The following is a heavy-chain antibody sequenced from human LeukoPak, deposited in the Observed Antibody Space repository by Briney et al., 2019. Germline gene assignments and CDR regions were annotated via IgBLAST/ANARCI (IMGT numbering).Heavy chain of an antibody. CDR1: GFTFSSYG. Sequence: GGSLRLSCAASGFTFSSYGMHWVRQAPGKGLEWVAVISYDGSNKYYADSVKGRFTISRDNSKNTLYLQMNSLRAEDTALYSCAKAGGEYWLYNDNWFDPWGQGTLVTVSS. J-gene: IGHJ5*02. V-gene: IGHV3-30*18. CDR2: ISYDGSNK. D-gene: IGHD3-16*01. CDR3: AKAGGEYWLYNDNWFDP.